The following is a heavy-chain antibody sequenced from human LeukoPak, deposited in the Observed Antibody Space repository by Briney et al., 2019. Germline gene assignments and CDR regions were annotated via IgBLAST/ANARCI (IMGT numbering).Heavy chain of an antibody. V-gene: IGHV3-7*01. CDR2: IKQDGSEK. CDR1: GFTFSSYW. Sequence: PGGSLRLSCPASGFTFSSYWMTWVRQAPGKGLEWVDNIKQDGSEKYYVDSVKGRFTISRDNAKKSLYLQLNSLRAEDTAVYYCARARYSDYWGQGTLVTVSS. CDR3: ARARYSDY. D-gene: IGHD3-9*01. J-gene: IGHJ4*02.